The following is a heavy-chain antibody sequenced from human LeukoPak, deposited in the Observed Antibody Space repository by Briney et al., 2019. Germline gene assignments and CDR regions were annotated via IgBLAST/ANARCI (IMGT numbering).Heavy chain of an antibody. CDR3: ASAPYSSSWYPSRYYYYYMDV. CDR2: IIPIFGTA. CDR1: GYTFTSYY. Sequence: ASVKVSCKASGYTFTSYYMHWVRQAPGQGLEWMGGIIPIFGTANYAQKFQGRVTITADESTSTAYMELSSLRSEDTAVYYCASAPYSSSWYPSRYYYYYMDVWGKGTTVTISS. V-gene: IGHV1-69*13. J-gene: IGHJ6*03. D-gene: IGHD6-13*01.